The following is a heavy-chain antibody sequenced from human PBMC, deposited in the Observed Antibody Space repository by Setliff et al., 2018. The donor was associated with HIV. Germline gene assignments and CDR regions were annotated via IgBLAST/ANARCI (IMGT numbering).Heavy chain of an antibody. V-gene: IGHV4-59*08. J-gene: IGHJ3*02. CDR2: IHYTGNT. Sequence: PSETLSLTCTVSGASISSYYWSWIRQPPGKGLEWIGFIHYTGNTNYNPSLKSRVTMSTDTSKNQLSLKLNSVTAADTAVCYCARHWNYDTGLDPFDIWGQGTMVTVSS. D-gene: IGHD3-22*01. CDR3: ARHWNYDTGLDPFDI. CDR1: GASISSYY.